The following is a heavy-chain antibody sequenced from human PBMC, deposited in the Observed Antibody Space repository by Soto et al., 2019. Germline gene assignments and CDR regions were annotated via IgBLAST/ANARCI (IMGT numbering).Heavy chain of an antibody. D-gene: IGHD6-6*01. V-gene: IGHV3-15*01. CDR1: GFTFSKAW. CDR2: IKSKTDGGTT. J-gene: IGHJ4*02. Sequence: GWSLRLSCAASGFTFSKAWMSWVRQAPGKGPEWVGRIKSKTDGGTTDYAAPVKGRITISRDDSKNRLYLQMSSLKTDDTAVYYCTTDATIAVRPQSDYRGQGTPVIVAS. CDR3: TTDATIAVRPQSDY.